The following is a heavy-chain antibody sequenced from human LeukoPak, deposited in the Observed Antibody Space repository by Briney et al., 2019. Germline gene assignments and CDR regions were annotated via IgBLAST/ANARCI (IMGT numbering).Heavy chain of an antibody. CDR1: GFTFSSYS. Sequence: GGSLRLSCAASGFTFSSYSMNWVRQAPGKGLEWVSSISSSSSYIYYADSVKGRFTISRDNAKNSLYLQMNSLRAEDTAVYYCARDIAAKLWNNAFDIWGQGTMVTVSS. D-gene: IGHD6-6*01. V-gene: IGHV3-21*01. CDR3: ARDIAAKLWNNAFDI. J-gene: IGHJ3*02. CDR2: ISSSSSYI.